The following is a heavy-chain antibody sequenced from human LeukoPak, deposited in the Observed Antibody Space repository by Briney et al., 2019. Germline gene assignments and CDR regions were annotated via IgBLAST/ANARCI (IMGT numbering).Heavy chain of an antibody. CDR3: ARGDYVSWFDP. CDR2: INHSGST. V-gene: IGHV4-34*01. Sequence: SESLSLTCAVYGGSFSGYYWSWIRQPPGKGLEWIGEINHSGSTNYNPSLKSRVTISVDTSKNQFSLKLSSVTAADTAVYYCARGDYVSWFDPWGQGTLVTVSS. J-gene: IGHJ5*02. D-gene: IGHD4-17*01. CDR1: GGSFSGYY.